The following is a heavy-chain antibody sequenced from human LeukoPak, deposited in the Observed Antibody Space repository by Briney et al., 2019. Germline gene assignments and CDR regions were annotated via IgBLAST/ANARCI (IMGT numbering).Heavy chain of an antibody. CDR3: APDSSGAFPNRFDP. V-gene: IGHV3-23*01. CDR1: GFTFSNYA. CDR2: ISGSGDTT. D-gene: IGHD3-22*01. Sequence: GGSLRLSCAVSGFTFSNYAISWVRQAPGKGLEWVSSISGSGDTTYYADPVKGRFTISRDNSKNTLYLQMNSLRAEDTAVYYCAPDSSGAFPNRFDPWGQGTLVTVSS. J-gene: IGHJ5*02.